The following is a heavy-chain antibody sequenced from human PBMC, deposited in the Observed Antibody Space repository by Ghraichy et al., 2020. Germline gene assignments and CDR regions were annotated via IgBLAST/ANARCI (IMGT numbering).Heavy chain of an antibody. V-gene: IGHV3-74*03. J-gene: IGHJ4*02. Sequence: LSLTCAASGFSFSDYWIHWVRQVPGEGLVGVSRITSDGSSTAYADSVKGRFTISRDNAKNTVYLQMNSLRAEDTAIYYCARDGGRGTPFDYWGRGTLVPVS. CDR2: ITSDGSST. CDR1: GFSFSDYW. D-gene: IGHD1/OR15-1a*01. CDR3: ARDGGRGTPFDY.